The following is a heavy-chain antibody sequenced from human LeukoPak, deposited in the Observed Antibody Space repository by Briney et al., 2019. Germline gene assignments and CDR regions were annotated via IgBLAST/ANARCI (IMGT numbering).Heavy chain of an antibody. V-gene: IGHV4-4*07. CDR2: IYTSGST. Sequence: SETLSLTCTVSGGSISSYYWSWIRQPAGKGLEWIGRIYTSGSTNYNPSLKSRVTMSVDTSKNQFSLKLSSVTAADTAVYYCARDRGPDFWSGYYPHWYFDLWGHGTLVTVSS. CDR3: ARDRGPDFWSGYYPHWYFDL. D-gene: IGHD3-3*01. J-gene: IGHJ2*01. CDR1: GGSISSYY.